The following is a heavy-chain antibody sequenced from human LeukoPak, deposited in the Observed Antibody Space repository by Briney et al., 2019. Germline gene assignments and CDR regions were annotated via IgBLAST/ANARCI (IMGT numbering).Heavy chain of an antibody. CDR2: ISSSSSTI. CDR1: GFTFSSYS. CDR3: ARVHIVVVPAAQYYYGMDV. V-gene: IGHV3-48*01. J-gene: IGHJ6*02. Sequence: PGGSLRLSCAASGFTFSSYSMTWVRQAPGKGLEWVSYISSSSSTIYYADSVKGRFTISRDNAKNSLYLQMNSLRAEDTAVYYCARVHIVVVPAAQYYYGMDVWGQGTTVTVSS. D-gene: IGHD2-2*01.